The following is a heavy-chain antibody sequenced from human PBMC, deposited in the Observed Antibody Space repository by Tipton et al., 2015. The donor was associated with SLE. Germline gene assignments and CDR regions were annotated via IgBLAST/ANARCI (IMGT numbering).Heavy chain of an antibody. D-gene: IGHD4-17*01. CDR3: ARFFGDYVPGMDV. Sequence: GSLRLSCAASGFKFDDFGMNWVRQVPGKGLEWVSGVNWNGGSTAYADSVRGRFTISRDNAKNSLYLQLNNLRAEDTALYYCARFFGDYVPGMDVWGQGTPVTVSS. CDR2: VNWNGGST. V-gene: IGHV3-20*04. CDR1: GFKFDDFG. J-gene: IGHJ6*02.